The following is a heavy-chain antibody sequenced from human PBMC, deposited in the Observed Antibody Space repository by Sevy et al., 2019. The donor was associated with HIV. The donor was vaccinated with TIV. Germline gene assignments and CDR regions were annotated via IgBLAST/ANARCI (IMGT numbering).Heavy chain of an antibody. CDR1: GGSISSGGYC. D-gene: IGHD6-6*01. CDR2: IYYSGST. J-gene: IGHJ4*02. CDR3: ARESRYSSSSPFDY. Sequence: SETLSLTCTVSGGSISSGGYCWSWIRQHPGKGLEWIGYIYYSGSTYYNPSLKSRVTISVDTSKNQFSLKLSSVTAADTAVYYCARESRYSSSSPFDYWGQGTLVTVSS. V-gene: IGHV4-31*03.